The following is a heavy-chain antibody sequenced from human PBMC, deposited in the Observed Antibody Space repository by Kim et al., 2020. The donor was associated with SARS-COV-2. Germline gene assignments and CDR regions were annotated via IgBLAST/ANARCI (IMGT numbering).Heavy chain of an antibody. CDR1: GYTFTSYG. CDR2: ISAYNGNT. D-gene: IGHD3-10*01. J-gene: IGHJ6*02. CDR3: ARRESVNPEDYYYYGMDV. V-gene: IGHV1-18*01. Sequence: ASVKVSCKASGYTFTSYGISWVRQAPGQGLEWMGWISAYNGNTNYAQKLQGRVTMTTDTSTSTAYMELRSLRSDDTAVYYCARRESVNPEDYYYYGMDVWGQGTTVTVSS.